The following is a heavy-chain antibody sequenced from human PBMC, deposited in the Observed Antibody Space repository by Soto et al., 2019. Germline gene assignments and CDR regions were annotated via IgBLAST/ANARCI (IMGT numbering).Heavy chain of an antibody. CDR3: AKAEQLADAFDI. CDR1: GFTFSSYA. V-gene: IGHV3-23*01. CDR2: ISGSGGST. D-gene: IGHD6-6*01. Sequence: GSLRLSCVASGFTFSSYAMSWVRQAPGKGLEWVSAISGSGGSTYYADSVKGRFTISRDNSKNTLYLQMNSLRAEDTAVYYCAKAEQLADAFDIWGQGTMVTVSS. J-gene: IGHJ3*02.